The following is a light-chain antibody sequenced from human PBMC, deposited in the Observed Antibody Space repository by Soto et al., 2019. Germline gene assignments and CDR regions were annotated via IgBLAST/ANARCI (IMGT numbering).Light chain of an antibody. V-gene: IGKV3-11*01. CDR3: QQRNNWPPGYT. J-gene: IGKJ2*01. CDR1: QTLSSQ. CDR2: DAS. Sequence: EVVLTQSPATLSLPPGERATLSCRASQTLSSQLAWSQQKPGQAPRLLIYDASNRATGIAARFSGSGFGTDFTLTISNLEPDDFAVYYCQQRNNWPPGYTFGQGTRLQIK.